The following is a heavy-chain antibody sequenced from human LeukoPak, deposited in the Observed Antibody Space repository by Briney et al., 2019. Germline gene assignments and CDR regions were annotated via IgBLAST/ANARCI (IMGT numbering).Heavy chain of an antibody. CDR1: GYTFTSYG. CDR3: ASWSQDYYYYGMDV. Sequence: ASVKVSCKASGYTFTSYGISWVRQAPGQGLEWMGWISAYNSNTNYAQKLQGRVTITADESTSTAYMELSSLRSEDTAVYYCASWSQDYYYYGMDVWGQGTTVTVSS. D-gene: IGHD3-3*01. V-gene: IGHV1-18*01. CDR2: ISAYNSNT. J-gene: IGHJ6*02.